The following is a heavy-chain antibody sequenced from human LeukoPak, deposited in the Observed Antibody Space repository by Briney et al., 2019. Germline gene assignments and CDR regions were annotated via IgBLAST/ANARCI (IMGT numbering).Heavy chain of an antibody. CDR1: GYTFTSYY. J-gene: IGHJ3*02. CDR2: INPNSGGT. Sequence: ASVKVSCKASGYTFTSYYLHWVRQAPGQGLEWMGLINPNSGGTNYAQKFQGRVTMTRDTSISTAYMELSRLTSDDTAVFYCARAGLWDHSDSSGYHNGAFDIWGQGTMVTVSS. V-gene: IGHV1-2*02. CDR3: ARAGLWDHSDSSGYHNGAFDI. D-gene: IGHD3-22*01.